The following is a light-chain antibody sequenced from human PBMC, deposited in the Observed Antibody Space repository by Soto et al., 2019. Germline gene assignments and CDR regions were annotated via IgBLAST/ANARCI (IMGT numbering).Light chain of an antibody. Sequence: EIVLTQSPGTLSLSPVERATLSCMASQSVTSNYLAWYQHKPGQSPRLLIYGASTRATGIPARFSGSGSGADFTLTISSLQSEDSAVYFCQQYNNWPPINFGQGTRLEIK. CDR3: QQYNNWPPIN. J-gene: IGKJ5*01. CDR2: GAS. CDR1: QSVTSN. V-gene: IGKV3-15*01.